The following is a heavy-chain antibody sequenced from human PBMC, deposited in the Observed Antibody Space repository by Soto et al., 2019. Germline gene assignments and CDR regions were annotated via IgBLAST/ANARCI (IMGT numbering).Heavy chain of an antibody. CDR2: IYYSGST. J-gene: IGHJ1*01. D-gene: IGHD2-15*01. CDR1: GGSISSSSYY. CDR3: ASLGVVRAFPAF. Sequence: PSETLSLTCTVSGGSISSSSYYWGWIRQPPGKGLEWIGSIYYSGSTYYNPSLKSRVTISVDTSKNQFSLKLSSVTAADTAVYYCASLGVVRAFPAFRARGSLDPVSS. V-gene: IGHV4-39*01.